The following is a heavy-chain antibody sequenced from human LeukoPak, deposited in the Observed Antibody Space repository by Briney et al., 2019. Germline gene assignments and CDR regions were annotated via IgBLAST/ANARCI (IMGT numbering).Heavy chain of an antibody. CDR2: ISGSGDNT. Sequence: GGSLRLSCAAPGITFAGYAMSWVRQAPGKGLEWVSGISGSGDNTYHADSVKGRFTISRDNSKSTLYLQMNSLRAEDTAVYYCAAQWLVLGAFDIWGQGTMVTVSS. D-gene: IGHD6-19*01. V-gene: IGHV3-23*01. CDR1: GITFAGYA. CDR3: AAQWLVLGAFDI. J-gene: IGHJ3*02.